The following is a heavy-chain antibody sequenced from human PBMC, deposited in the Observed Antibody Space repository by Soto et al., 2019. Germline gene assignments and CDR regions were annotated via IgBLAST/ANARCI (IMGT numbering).Heavy chain of an antibody. Sequence: SETLSLTCAVSGGSVSSGVFSWNWIRQPPGQGLEWIGYISHGGSPHYTPSLRSRVSISVDRSTNVISLNLTSMTPADTAVYFCARGHYYYAMDVWG. CDR3: ARGHYYYAMDV. CDR1: GGSVSSGVFS. V-gene: IGHV4-30-2*01. J-gene: IGHJ6*01. CDR2: ISHGGSP.